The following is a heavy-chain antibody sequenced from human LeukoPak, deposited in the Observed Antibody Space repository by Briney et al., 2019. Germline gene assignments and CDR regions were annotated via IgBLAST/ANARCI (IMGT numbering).Heavy chain of an antibody. CDR2: ISYDGSNK. CDR3: ARDQDYGDPSFDY. J-gene: IGHJ4*02. CDR1: GFTFSSYA. D-gene: IGHD4-17*01. V-gene: IGHV3-30-3*01. Sequence: GRSLRLSCAASGFTFSSYAMHWVRQAPGKGLEWVAVISYDGSNKYYADSVKGRFTISRDNSKNTLYLQMNSLRAEDTAVYYCARDQDYGDPSFDYWGQGTLVTVSS.